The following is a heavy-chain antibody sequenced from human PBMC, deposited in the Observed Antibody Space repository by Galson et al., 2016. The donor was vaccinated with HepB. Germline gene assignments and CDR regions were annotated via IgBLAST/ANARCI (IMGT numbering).Heavy chain of an antibody. D-gene: IGHD3-3*01. J-gene: IGHJ4*02. CDR1: GFTFSNYA. CDR2: MSGGRGDA. V-gene: IGHV3-23*01. Sequence: SLRLSCAASGFTFSNYAMNWVRQAPGKGLEWVSAMSGGRGDASYVDSVRGRFTISRDNSKNTLYLQMKSLRAEDTAVYYCARAFDYDFWSGYSQSYFDSWGQGTLVTVSS. CDR3: ARAFDYDFWSGYSQSYFDS.